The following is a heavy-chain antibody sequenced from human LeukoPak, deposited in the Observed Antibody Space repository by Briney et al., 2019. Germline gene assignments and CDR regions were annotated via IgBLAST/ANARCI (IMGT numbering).Heavy chain of an antibody. J-gene: IGHJ3*02. Sequence: GGSLRLSCEASGFTFNSYAMSWVRQAPGKGLEWVAVIWHDGSNKYYADSVKGRFTISRDNSKNTLYLQMNSLRAEDTAVYYCASGPLWFGGIGDAFDIWGQGTMVTVSS. CDR2: IWHDGSNK. D-gene: IGHD3-10*01. V-gene: IGHV3-33*08. CDR1: GFTFNSYA. CDR3: ASGPLWFGGIGDAFDI.